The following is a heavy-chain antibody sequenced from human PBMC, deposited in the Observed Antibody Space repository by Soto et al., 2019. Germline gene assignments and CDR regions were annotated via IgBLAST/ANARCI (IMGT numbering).Heavy chain of an antibody. CDR2: IVPLFGTA. Sequence: QVQLVQSGAEVKEPGSSVNGSCKTSGGTFGNTAVTWVRQVPGQGLEWIGGIVPLFGTANYAQKFRGRVMITADESTSTAYMDLSSLRSDDTAIYYCARDGDPGYSFWSGPLGGGRFDPWGQGTLVTVSS. CDR1: GGTFGNTA. CDR3: ARDGDPGYSFWSGPLGGGRFDP. D-gene: IGHD3-3*01. J-gene: IGHJ5*02. V-gene: IGHV1-69*12.